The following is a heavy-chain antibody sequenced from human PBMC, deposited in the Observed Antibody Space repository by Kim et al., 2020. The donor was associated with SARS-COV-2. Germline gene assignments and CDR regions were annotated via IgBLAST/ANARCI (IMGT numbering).Heavy chain of an antibody. CDR3: ARKGSRVAYSY. J-gene: IGHJ4*02. CDR2: INHSGST. D-gene: IGHD3-10*01. CDR1: GGSFSGYY. Sequence: SETLSLTCAVYGGSFSGYYWSWIRQPPGKGLEWIGEINHSGSTNYNPSLKSRVTISVDRPKNQFSLKLSSVTAADTAVYYCARKGSRVAYSYWGQGTLVT. V-gene: IGHV4-34*01.